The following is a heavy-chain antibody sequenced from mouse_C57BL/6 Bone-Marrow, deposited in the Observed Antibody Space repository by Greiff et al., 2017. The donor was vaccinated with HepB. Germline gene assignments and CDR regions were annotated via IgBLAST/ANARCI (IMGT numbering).Heavy chain of an antibody. V-gene: IGHV1-69*01. Sequence: QVQLQQPGAELVMPGASVKLSCKASGYTFTSYWMHWVKQRPGQGLEWIGEIDPSDSYTNYNQKFKGKSTLTVDKSSSTAYMQLSSLTSEDSAVYYCARYYYSYAMDYWGQGTSVTVSS. CDR3: ARYYYSYAMDY. CDR2: IDPSDSYT. CDR1: GYTFTSYW. J-gene: IGHJ4*01. D-gene: IGHD2-12*01.